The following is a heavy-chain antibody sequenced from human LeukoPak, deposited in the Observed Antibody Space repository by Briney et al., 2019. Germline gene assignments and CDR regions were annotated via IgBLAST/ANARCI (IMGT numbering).Heavy chain of an antibody. CDR3: ASTAGYFNY. V-gene: IGHV3-48*01. D-gene: IGHD3-22*01. CDR1: GFTFRSYS. J-gene: IGHJ4*02. Sequence: PGGSLRLSCAASGFTFRSYSMNWVRQVPGKGLEWTSYISSSSHTIYYEDSVRGRFTISRDNAKNSLRLQMNSLRAEDTGIYYCASTAGYFNYWGQGTLVTVSS. CDR2: ISSSSHTI.